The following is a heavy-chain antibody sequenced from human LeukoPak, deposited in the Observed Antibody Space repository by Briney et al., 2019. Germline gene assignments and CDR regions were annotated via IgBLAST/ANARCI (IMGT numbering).Heavy chain of an antibody. V-gene: IGHV3-30*18. J-gene: IGHJ6*03. CDR1: GFTFSSYA. Sequence: PGGSLRLSCAASGFTFSSYAMHWVRQAPGKGLEWVAVISYDGSNKYYADSVKGRFTISRDNSKNTLYLQMNSLRAEDTAVYYCAKTHQLLAYYYYYMDVWGKGTTVTVSS. D-gene: IGHD2-2*01. CDR2: ISYDGSNK. CDR3: AKTHQLLAYYYYYMDV.